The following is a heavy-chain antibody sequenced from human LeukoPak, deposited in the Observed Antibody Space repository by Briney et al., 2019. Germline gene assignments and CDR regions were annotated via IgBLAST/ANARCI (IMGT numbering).Heavy chain of an antibody. CDR2: ISSSSSTI. CDR3: ARVLYDSSGYYYRLDY. D-gene: IGHD3-22*01. CDR1: GFTFNSYS. J-gene: IGHJ4*02. Sequence: GGSLRLSCAASGFTFNSYSMNWVRQAPGKGLEWVSYISSSSSTIYYADSVKGRFTISRDNAKNSLYLQMNSLRAEDTAVYYCARVLYDSSGYYYRLDYWGQGTLVTVSS. V-gene: IGHV3-48*04.